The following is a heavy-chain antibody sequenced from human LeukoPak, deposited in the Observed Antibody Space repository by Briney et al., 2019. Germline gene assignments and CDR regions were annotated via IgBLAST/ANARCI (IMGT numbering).Heavy chain of an antibody. Sequence: SETLSLTCTVSGGSISSYYWSWIRQPPGKGLEWIGYIYYSGSTNYNPSLKSRVTISVDTSKNQFSLKLSSVTAADTAVYYCARDGDRRGVLDYWGQGTLVTVSS. CDR2: IYYSGST. J-gene: IGHJ4*02. CDR1: GGSISSYY. CDR3: ARDGDRRGVLDY. D-gene: IGHD7-27*01. V-gene: IGHV4-59*01.